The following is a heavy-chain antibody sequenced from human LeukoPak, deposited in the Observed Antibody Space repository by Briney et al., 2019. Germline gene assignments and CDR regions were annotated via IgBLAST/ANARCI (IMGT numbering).Heavy chain of an antibody. CDR2: TYYSSKWYK. Sequence: SQTLSLTCAISGDSVSSDSAAWNWLRQSPSRGLEWLGRTYYSSKWYKDYAVSVKSRITLNPYTSKNQFSLLLNSVTPEDTAVYYCARGWLGSGLDYWGQGTLVTVSS. V-gene: IGHV6-1*01. CDR3: ARGWLGSGLDY. D-gene: IGHD6-19*01. J-gene: IGHJ4*02. CDR1: GDSVSSDSAA.